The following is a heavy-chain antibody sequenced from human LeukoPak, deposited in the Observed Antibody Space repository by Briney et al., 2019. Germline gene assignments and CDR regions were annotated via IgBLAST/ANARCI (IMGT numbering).Heavy chain of an antibody. CDR1: DDSIRSSSYY. J-gene: IGHJ4*02. V-gene: IGHV4-39*01. CDR3: ARQLVLRYFDWLLPFDY. CDR2: INHSGST. D-gene: IGHD3-9*01. Sequence: SETLSLTCSVSDDSIRSSSYYWSWIRQPPGKGLEWIGEINHSGSTNYNPSLKSRVTISVDTSKNQFSLKLSSVTAADTAVYYCARQLVLRYFDWLLPFDYWGQGTLVTVSS.